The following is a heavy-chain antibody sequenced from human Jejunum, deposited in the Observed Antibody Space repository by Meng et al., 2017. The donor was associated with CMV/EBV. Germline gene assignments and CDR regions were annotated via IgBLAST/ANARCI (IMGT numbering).Heavy chain of an antibody. CDR3: ARDQGTYYFGLDV. CDR1: GGYFLSYY. Sequence: VSGGYFLSYYWSWVRQPPGKGLELIRSIYSGGRTNYNPSLEGRVSMSIDTSNNQVSLTLRSVTAADTAVYYCARDQGTYYFGLDVWGRGTTVTVSS. V-gene: IGHV4-59*01. J-gene: IGHJ6*02. CDR2: IYSGGRT.